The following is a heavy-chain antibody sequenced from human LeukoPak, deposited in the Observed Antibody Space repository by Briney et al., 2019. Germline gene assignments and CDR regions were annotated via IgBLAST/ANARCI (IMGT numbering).Heavy chain of an antibody. J-gene: IGHJ6*03. CDR2: TSGSGINI. Sequence: PGGSLRLSCAASGFTFSSYEMSWVRQAPGKGLEWVSYTSGSGINIYYADSVKGRFTVSRDNAKNSLYLQMNSLRVEDTAVYFCAREGGYCSSGSCFMDVWGKGTTVIVSS. CDR1: GFTFSSYE. D-gene: IGHD2-15*01. CDR3: AREGGYCSSGSCFMDV. V-gene: IGHV3-48*03.